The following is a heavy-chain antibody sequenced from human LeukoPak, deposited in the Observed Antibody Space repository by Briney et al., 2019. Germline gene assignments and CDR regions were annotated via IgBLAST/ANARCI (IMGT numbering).Heavy chain of an antibody. V-gene: IGHV3-48*04. CDR1: GFTFNAYS. CDR3: TRETAFDF. J-gene: IGHJ3*01. Sequence: GGSLRLSCAASGFTFNAYSMNWVRQAPGKGLEWLSYISSGSSTIYYVDSVKGRFTVSRDNAKNSLYLQMNSLRAEDTAVYYCTRETAFDFWGQGTVVIVSS. CDR2: ISSGSSTI.